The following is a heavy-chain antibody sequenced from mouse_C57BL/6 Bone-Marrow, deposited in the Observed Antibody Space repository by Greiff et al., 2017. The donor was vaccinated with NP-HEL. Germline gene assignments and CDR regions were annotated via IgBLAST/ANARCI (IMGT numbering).Heavy chain of an antibody. J-gene: IGHJ4*01. CDR1: GYTFTDYN. V-gene: IGHV1-18*01. Sequence: VQLQQSGPELVKPGASVKIPCKASGYTFTDYNMDWVKQSHGKSLEWIGDINPNNGGTNYNQKFKGKATLTVDKSSSTAYMELRNLTSEDTAVYYCAREGYDYDDAMDYWGQGTSVTVSS. CDR3: AREGYDYDDAMDY. CDR2: INPNNGGT. D-gene: IGHD2-4*01.